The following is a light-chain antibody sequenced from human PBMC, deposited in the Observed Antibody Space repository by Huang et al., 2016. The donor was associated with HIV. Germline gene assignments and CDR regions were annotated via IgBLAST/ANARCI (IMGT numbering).Light chain of an antibody. V-gene: IGKV4-1*01. CDR1: QTVLYSSNNKNY. CDR3: QQYYTTPYT. Sequence: DIVMTQSPASLAVSLGERATINCKSSQTVLYSSNNKNYLAWYQQKPGQPPNLLIYWASTRESGVPDRFSGSGSGTDFTLTISNLQTEDVAVYYCQQYYTTPYTFGQGTKLEIK. CDR2: WAS. J-gene: IGKJ2*01.